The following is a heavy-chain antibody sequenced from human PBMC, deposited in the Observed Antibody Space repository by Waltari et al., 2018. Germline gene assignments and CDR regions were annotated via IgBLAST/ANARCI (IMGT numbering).Heavy chain of an antibody. V-gene: IGHV3-23*03. CDR2: IYSGGSST. CDR3: AKDLGPVLVATNPDY. Sequence: GKGLEWVSVIYSGGSSTYYAASVQGRFTISRDNSPHTLYLQMNVLSAEDTAVSYCAKDLGPVLVATNPDYWGPGPLVTVSS. J-gene: IGHJ4*02. D-gene: IGHD5-12*01.